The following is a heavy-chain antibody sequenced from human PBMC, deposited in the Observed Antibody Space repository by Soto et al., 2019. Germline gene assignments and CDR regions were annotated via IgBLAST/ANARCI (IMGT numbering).Heavy chain of an antibody. V-gene: IGHV1-3*01. D-gene: IGHD2-2*02. CDR2: INASPGNT. CDR1: GYTFTSSA. Sequence: ASLKVSCKASGYTFTSSAMDWVPQAPGQRREWLGWINASPGNTKYAQKFQGRVTITRDTSASTSYMELSSLRSEETAVYYCARYCSSTSWYTGGPYYYGMDVWGQGTTVTVSS. CDR3: ARYCSSTSWYTGGPYYYGMDV. J-gene: IGHJ6*02.